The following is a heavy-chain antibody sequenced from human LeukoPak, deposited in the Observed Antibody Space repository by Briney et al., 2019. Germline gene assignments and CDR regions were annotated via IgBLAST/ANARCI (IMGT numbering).Heavy chain of an antibody. Sequence: PSETLSLTCTVSGGSISSYYWSWIRQPPGKGLEGIGYIYYSGSTNYNPSLKSRVTISVDTPKNQFSLKLSSVTAADTAVYYCARGRVVPAAMGFDYWGQGTLVTVSS. V-gene: IGHV4-59*01. CDR1: GGSISSYY. CDR2: IYYSGST. D-gene: IGHD2-2*01. CDR3: ARGRVVPAAMGFDY. J-gene: IGHJ4*02.